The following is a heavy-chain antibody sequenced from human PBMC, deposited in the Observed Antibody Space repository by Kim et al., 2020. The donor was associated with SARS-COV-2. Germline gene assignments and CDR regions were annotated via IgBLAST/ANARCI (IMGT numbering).Heavy chain of an antibody. CDR2: IIPIFGTA. CDR3: ARQYYDILTGLYNWFDP. D-gene: IGHD3-9*01. J-gene: IGHJ5*02. Sequence: SVKVSCKASGGTFSSYAISWVRQAPGQGLEWMGGIIPIFGTANYAQKFQGRVTITADESTSTAYMELSSLRSEDTAVYYCARQYYDILTGLYNWFDPWGQGTLVTVSS. CDR1: GGTFSSYA. V-gene: IGHV1-69*13.